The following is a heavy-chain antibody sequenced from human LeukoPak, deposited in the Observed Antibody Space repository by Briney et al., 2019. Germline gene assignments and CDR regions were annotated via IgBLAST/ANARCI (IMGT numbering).Heavy chain of an antibody. Sequence: GGSLRLSCAASGFTFSSYAMHWVRQAPGKGLEWVAVISYDGSNKYYADSVKGRFTISRDNSKNTLYLQMNSLRAGDTAVYYCARSIDGMDVWGQGTTVTVSS. CDR3: ARSIDGMDV. D-gene: IGHD6-6*01. J-gene: IGHJ6*02. CDR1: GFTFSSYA. V-gene: IGHV3-30-3*01. CDR2: ISYDGSNK.